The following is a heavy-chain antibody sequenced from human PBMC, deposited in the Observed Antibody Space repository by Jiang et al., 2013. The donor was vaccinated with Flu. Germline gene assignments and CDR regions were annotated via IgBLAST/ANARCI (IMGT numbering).Heavy chain of an antibody. Sequence: SGYTFTTYGMNWVRQAPGQGLEWMGWINTDTGYPTYAQGFTGRFVFSLDTSVSTAYLQISSLKAEDTAVYYCARAYGDYLYYYYGMDVWGQGTTVTVSS. CDR1: GYTFTTYG. V-gene: IGHV7-4-1*02. CDR2: INTDTGYP. J-gene: IGHJ6*02. CDR3: ARAYGDYLYYYYGMDV. D-gene: IGHD4-17*01.